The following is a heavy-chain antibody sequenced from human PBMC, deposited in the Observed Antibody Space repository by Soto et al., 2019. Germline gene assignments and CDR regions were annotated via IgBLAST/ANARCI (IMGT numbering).Heavy chain of an antibody. D-gene: IGHD5-12*01. CDR1: GFTFSSYA. CDR2: ISGSGGST. CDR3: AKDLAPYSGYDSDAFDI. Sequence: EVQLLESGGGLVQPGGSLRLSCAASGFTFSSYAMSWVRQAPGKGLEWVSAISGSGGSTYYADSVKGRFTISRDNSKNTLYLQMNSLRAEDTAVYYCAKDLAPYSGYDSDAFDIWGQGTMVTVSS. V-gene: IGHV3-23*01. J-gene: IGHJ3*02.